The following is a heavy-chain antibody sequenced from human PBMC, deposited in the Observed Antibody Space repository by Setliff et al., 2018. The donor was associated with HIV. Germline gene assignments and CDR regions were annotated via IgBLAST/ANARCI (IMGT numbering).Heavy chain of an antibody. CDR2: IYYSGIT. J-gene: IGHJ6*03. CDR1: GGSISSSSYY. CDR3: ARGARDGYNYGGYYYYYYYMDV. Sequence: PSETLSLTCTVSGGSISSSSYYWGWIRQPPGKGLEWIGSIYYSGITNYNPSLMSRVTISVDTSRNQFSLKLASVTAADTAVYYCARGARDGYNYGGYYYYYYYMDVWGKGTTVTVSS. V-gene: IGHV4-39*07. D-gene: IGHD5-12*01.